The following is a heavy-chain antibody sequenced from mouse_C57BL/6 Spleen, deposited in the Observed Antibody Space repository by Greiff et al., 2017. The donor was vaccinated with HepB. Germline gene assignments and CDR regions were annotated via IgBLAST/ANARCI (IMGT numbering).Heavy chain of an antibody. Sequence: EVQGVESGPGMVKPSQSLSLTCTVTGYSITSGYDWHWIRHFPGNKLEWMGYISYSGSTNYNPSLKSRISITHDTSKNHFFLKLNSVTTEDTATYYCAGGLEGAMDYWGQGTSVTVSS. CDR3: AGGLEGAMDY. J-gene: IGHJ4*01. V-gene: IGHV3-1*01. CDR1: GYSITSGYD. CDR2: ISYSGST. D-gene: IGHD3-1*01.